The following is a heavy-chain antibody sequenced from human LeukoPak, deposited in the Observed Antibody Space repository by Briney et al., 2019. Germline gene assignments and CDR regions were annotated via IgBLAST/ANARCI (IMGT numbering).Heavy chain of an antibody. D-gene: IGHD4-17*01. CDR2: IIPIFGTA. CDR1: GGTFSSYA. Sequence: GASVKVSCKASGGTFSSYAISWVRQAPGQGLEWMGGIIPIFGTANCAQKFQGRVTITTDESTSTAYMELSSLRSEDTAVYYCARGGDYDPGYFDYWGQGTLVTVSS. J-gene: IGHJ4*02. V-gene: IGHV1-69*05. CDR3: ARGGDYDPGYFDY.